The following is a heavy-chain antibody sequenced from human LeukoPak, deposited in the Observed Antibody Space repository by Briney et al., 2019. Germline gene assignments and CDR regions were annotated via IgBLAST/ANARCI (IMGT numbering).Heavy chain of an antibody. J-gene: IGHJ4*02. V-gene: IGHV4-59*01. CDR2: IYYSGST. D-gene: IGHD6-13*01. CDR1: GGSISSYY. CDR3: ARDIGYSSSWYDY. Sequence: SETLSLTCTVSGGSISSYYWSWIRQPPGKGLDWIGYIYYSGSTNYNPSLKSRVTISVDTSKNQFSLKLSSVTAADTAVYYCARDIGYSSSWYDYWGQGTLVTVSS.